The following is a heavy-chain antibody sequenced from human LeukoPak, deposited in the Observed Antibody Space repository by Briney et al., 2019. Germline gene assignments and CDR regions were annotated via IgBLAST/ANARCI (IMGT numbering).Heavy chain of an antibody. D-gene: IGHD3-3*01. V-gene: IGHV1-18*01. Sequence: ASVKVSCKASGYTFTSYGISWVRQAPGQGLEWMGWISAYNGNSNYAQKLQGRVTMTTDTSTSTAYIELRSLRSDDTAVYYCARDRSAIFGVVIHYYYGMDVWGQGTTVTVSS. CDR3: ARDRSAIFGVVIHYYYGMDV. CDR1: GYTFTSYG. J-gene: IGHJ6*02. CDR2: ISAYNGNS.